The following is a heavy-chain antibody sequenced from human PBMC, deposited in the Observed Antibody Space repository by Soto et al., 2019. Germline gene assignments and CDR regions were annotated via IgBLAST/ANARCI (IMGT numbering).Heavy chain of an antibody. CDR1: GYSFTSYW. Sequence: EVQLVQSGAEVKKTGESLRISCKGSGYSFTSYWISLVRQMPGKVREWKGRIEPSDSYTNYSPSFPDHPTTSADKSISTADLQCSSLQASDTARYYCGRLQAAAGDNDLTCDYWCQGTLVTVSS. V-gene: IGHV5-10-1*01. CDR3: GRLQAAAGDNDLTCDY. J-gene: IGHJ4*02. D-gene: IGHD6-13*01. CDR2: IEPSDSYT.